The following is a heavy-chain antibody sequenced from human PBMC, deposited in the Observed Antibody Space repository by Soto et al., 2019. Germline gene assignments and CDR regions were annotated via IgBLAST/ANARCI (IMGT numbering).Heavy chain of an antibody. CDR1: GGTFSSYT. CDR2: IIPILGIA. J-gene: IGHJ6*02. CDR3: ASSITMVRGVRYYYYGMDV. V-gene: IGHV1-69*02. D-gene: IGHD3-10*01. Sequence: GASVKVSCKASGGTFSSYTISWVRQAPGQGLEWMGRIIPILGIANYAQKFQGRVTITADKSTSTAYMELSSLRSEDTAVYYCASSITMVRGVRYYYYGMDVWGQGTTVTVSS.